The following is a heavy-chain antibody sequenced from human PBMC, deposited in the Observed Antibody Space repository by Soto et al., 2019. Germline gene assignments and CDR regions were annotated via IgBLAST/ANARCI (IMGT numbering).Heavy chain of an antibody. Sequence: VGSLRLSWSSSLFTFSTYSMNWVGNSPVKLLEWVSSISSSSSYIYYADSVKGRFTISRDNAKNSLYLQMNSLRAEDTAVYYCARVVDYYDPYYYYSMDVWGRGTAVTVSS. CDR2: ISSSSSYI. V-gene: IGHV3-21*01. J-gene: IGHJ6*02. CDR1: LFTFSTYS. D-gene: IGHD3-22*01. CDR3: ARVVDYYDPYYYYSMDV.